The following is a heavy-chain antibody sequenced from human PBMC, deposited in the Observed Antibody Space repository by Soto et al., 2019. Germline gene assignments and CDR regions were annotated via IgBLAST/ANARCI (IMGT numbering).Heavy chain of an antibody. CDR1: GGSVSSGSYY. V-gene: IGHV4-61*01. J-gene: IGHJ6*02. Sequence: PSETLSLTCTVSGGSVSSGSYYWSWIRQPPGKGLEWIGYIYYSGSTNYNPSLKSRVTISVDTSKNQFSLKLSSVTAADTAVYYCARDTIPSRGMDVWGQGTTVTVSS. D-gene: IGHD3-3*01. CDR2: IYYSGST. CDR3: ARDTIPSRGMDV.